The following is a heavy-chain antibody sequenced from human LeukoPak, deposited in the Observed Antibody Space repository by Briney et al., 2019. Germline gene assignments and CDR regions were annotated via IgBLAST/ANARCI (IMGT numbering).Heavy chain of an antibody. V-gene: IGHV3-9*01. D-gene: IGHD4-17*01. CDR3: AKVSRYGDYGGYFDY. CDR1: GSTFDDYA. CDR2: ISWNSGSI. Sequence: PGRSLRLSCAASGSTFDDYAMHWVRQAPGKGLEWVSGISWNSGSIGYADSVKGRFTISRDNAKNSLYLQMNSLRAEDTALYYCAKVSRYGDYGGYFDYWGQGTLVTVSS. J-gene: IGHJ4*02.